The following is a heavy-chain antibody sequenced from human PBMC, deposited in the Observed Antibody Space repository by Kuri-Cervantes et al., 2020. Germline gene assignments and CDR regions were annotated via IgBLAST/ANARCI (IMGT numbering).Heavy chain of an antibody. D-gene: IGHD1-1*01. CDR2: INGDGSSS. Sequence: GESLKISCAASGFTFSSYWMHWVRQAPGKGLMWVSRINGDGSSSIYADSVKGRFTISRDNSKNTLYLQMNSLRAEDTAVYYCARGSPQLERGYYYYGMDVWGQGTTVTVSS. V-gene: IGHV3-74*01. CDR1: GFTFSSYW. CDR3: ARGSPQLERGYYYYGMDV. J-gene: IGHJ6*02.